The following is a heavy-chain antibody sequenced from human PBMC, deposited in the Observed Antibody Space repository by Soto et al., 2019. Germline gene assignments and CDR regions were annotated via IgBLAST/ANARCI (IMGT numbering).Heavy chain of an antibody. V-gene: IGHV1-3*01. J-gene: IGHJ5*02. CDR3: ARAWLRAVAGGKSLDP. CDR1: GYTFTSYA. CDR2: INAGNGNT. Sequence: ASVKVSCKASGYTFTSYAMHWVRQAPGQRLEWMGWINAGNGNTKYSQKFQGRVTITRDTSASTAYMELSSLRSEDTAVYYCARAWLRAVAGGKSLDPWGQGTLVTVSS. D-gene: IGHD6-19*01.